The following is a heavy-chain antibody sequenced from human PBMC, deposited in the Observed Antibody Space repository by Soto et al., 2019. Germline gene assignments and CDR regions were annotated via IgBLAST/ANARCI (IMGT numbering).Heavy chain of an antibody. CDR2: IYYSGST. D-gene: IGHD5-12*01. J-gene: IGHJ6*02. V-gene: IGHV4-39*01. Sequence: QLQLQESGPGLVNPSETLSLTCTVSGGSISSSSYYWGWIRQPPGKGLEWIGSIYYSGSTYYNPSLKSRVTISVDTSKNQFSLKLSSVTAADTAVYYCASVRRGGYDSLRYYYGMDVWGQGTTVTVSS. CDR1: GGSISSSSYY. CDR3: ASVRRGGYDSLRYYYGMDV.